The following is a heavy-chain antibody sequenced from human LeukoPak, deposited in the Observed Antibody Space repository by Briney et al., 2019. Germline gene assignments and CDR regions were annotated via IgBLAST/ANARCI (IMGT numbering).Heavy chain of an antibody. V-gene: IGHV3-9*01. D-gene: IGHD6-13*01. Sequence: GRSLRLSCAASGFTFGDYAMHWVRQAPGKGLEWVSGISWNSGSIGYADSVKGRFTISRDNAKSSLYLQMNSLRAEDTALYYCAKDIQSSRWYYFDYWGQGTLVTVSS. CDR1: GFTFGDYA. J-gene: IGHJ4*02. CDR2: ISWNSGSI. CDR3: AKDIQSSRWYYFDY.